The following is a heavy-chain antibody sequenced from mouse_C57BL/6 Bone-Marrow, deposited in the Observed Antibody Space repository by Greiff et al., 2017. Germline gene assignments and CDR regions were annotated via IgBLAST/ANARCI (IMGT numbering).Heavy chain of an antibody. CDR3: ARQGTGPFAY. D-gene: IGHD4-1*01. J-gene: IGHJ3*01. CDR2: ISSGGSYT. CDR1: GFTFSSYG. Sequence: EVHLVESGGDLVKPGGSLKLSCAASGFTFSSYGMSWVRQTPDKRLEWVATISSGGSYTYYPDSVKGRFTISRDNAKNTLYLQMSSLKSEDTAMYYCARQGTGPFAYWGQGTLVTVSA. V-gene: IGHV5-6*01.